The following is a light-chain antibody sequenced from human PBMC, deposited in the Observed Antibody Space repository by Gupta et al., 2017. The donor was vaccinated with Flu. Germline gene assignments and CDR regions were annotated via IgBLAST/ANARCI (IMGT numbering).Light chain of an antibody. CDR1: QSVTSNY. J-gene: IGKJ2*01. V-gene: IGKV3-20*01. CDR2: GAS. CDR3: HQFGSSPDT. Sequence: ERVTRSCRASQSVTSNYLAWYQQRLGQAPRLLIYGASSRATGIPDRFSGSGSGTDFTLTISRLEPEDFAVYFCHQFGSSPDTFGQGTKLE.